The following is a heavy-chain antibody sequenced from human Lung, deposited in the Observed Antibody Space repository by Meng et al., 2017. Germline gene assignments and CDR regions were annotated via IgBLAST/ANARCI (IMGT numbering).Heavy chain of an antibody. CDR3: ARGPTTMAHDFDY. D-gene: IGHD4-11*01. CDR1: GGSFSYYY. J-gene: IGHJ4*02. Sequence: QVRLQQWADGPLKPSETLSPTCVVSGGSFSYYYWSWIRQPPGKGLEWIGEINHSGSTNYNPSLESRATISVDTSQNNLSLKLSSVTAADSAVYYCARGPTTMAHDFDYWGQGTLVTVSS. CDR2: INHSGST. V-gene: IGHV4-34*01.